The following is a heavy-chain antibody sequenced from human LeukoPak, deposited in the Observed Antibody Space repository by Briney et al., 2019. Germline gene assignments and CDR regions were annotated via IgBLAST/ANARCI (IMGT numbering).Heavy chain of an antibody. V-gene: IGHV3-21*01. CDR2: ISSSSSYI. CDR3: ARDHHSSSSYFDY. CDR1: GFTFSSYS. Sequence: PGGSLRLSCAGSGFTFSSYSMNWVRQAPGKGLEWVSSISSSSSYIYYADSVKGRFTISRDNAKNSLYLQMNSLRAEDTAVYYCARDHHSSSSYFDYWGQGTLVTVSS. J-gene: IGHJ4*02. D-gene: IGHD6-6*01.